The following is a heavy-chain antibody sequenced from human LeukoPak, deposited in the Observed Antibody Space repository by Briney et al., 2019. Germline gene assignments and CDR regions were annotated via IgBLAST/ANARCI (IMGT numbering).Heavy chain of an antibody. Sequence: GGSLRLSCAASGFTFSSYGMHWVRQAPGKGLEWVAVIWYDGSNKYYADSVKGRFTISRDNSKNTLYLQMNSLRAEDTAVYYCASANSSGWSPVFDYWGQGTLVTVSS. CDR2: IWYDGSNK. CDR1: GFTFSSYG. J-gene: IGHJ4*02. D-gene: IGHD6-19*01. V-gene: IGHV3-33*01. CDR3: ASANSSGWSPVFDY.